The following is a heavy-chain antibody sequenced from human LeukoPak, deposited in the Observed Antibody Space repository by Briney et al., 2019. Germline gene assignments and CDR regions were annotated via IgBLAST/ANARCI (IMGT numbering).Heavy chain of an antibody. J-gene: IGHJ5*02. CDR2: IYHSGRT. D-gene: IGHD2-15*01. Sequence: SETLSHTCAVSGYSISSDYYWGWIRPPPGKGLEWIGSIYHSGRTYYNPSLKSRVTISVDTSKNQFSLKLSSVTAADTAVYYCARELPRFDPWGQGTLVTVSS. CDR1: GYSISSDYY. CDR3: ARELPRFDP. V-gene: IGHV4-38-2*02.